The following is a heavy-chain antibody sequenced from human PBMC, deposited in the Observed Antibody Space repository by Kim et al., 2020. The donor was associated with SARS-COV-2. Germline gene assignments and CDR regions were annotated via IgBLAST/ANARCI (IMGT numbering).Heavy chain of an antibody. D-gene: IGHD3-22*01. Sequence: GGSLRLSCAASGITSSTYAMSWIRQAPGKGLEWVSAITTEGATYYADSVKGRFTISGDRARNTLYLQMNSLRAEDTAVYYCAKVRLDTSGYYFDYWGQGTLVTVSS. CDR1: GITSSTYA. J-gene: IGHJ4*02. CDR3: AKVRLDTSGYYFDY. CDR2: ITTEGAT. V-gene: IGHV3-23*01.